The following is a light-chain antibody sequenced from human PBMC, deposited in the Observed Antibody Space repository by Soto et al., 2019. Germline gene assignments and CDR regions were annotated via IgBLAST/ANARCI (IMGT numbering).Light chain of an antibody. J-gene: IGKJ1*01. CDR3: QQYNNWPGT. CDR2: GAS. V-gene: IGKV3D-15*01. CDR1: QSVSSN. Sequence: EIVMTQSPATLSVSPGERDTLSCRASQSVSSNLAWYQQKPGQAPRLLIYGASIRATGIPARFSGSGSGTEFTLTISSLQSEDFAVYYCQQYNNWPGTFGQGTKVEIK.